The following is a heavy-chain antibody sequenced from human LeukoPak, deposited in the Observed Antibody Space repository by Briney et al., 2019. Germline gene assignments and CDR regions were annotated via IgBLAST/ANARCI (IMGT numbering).Heavy chain of an antibody. D-gene: IGHD6-19*01. J-gene: IGHJ5*02. CDR3: ARAPGIAVAGFNNWFDP. V-gene: IGHV4-59*01. CDR1: GGSISSYY. Sequence: ASETLSLTCTVSGGSISSYYWSWIRQPPGKGLEWIGYIYYSGSTNYNPSLKSRVTISVDTSKNQFSLKLSSVTAADTAVYYCARAPGIAVAGFNNWFDPWGQGTLVTVSS. CDR2: IYYSGST.